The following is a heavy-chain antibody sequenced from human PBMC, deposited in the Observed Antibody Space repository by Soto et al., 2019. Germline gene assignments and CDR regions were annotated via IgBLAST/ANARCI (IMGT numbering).Heavy chain of an antibody. CDR1: GYTLTELS. D-gene: IGHD6-19*01. J-gene: IGHJ4*02. CDR2: FDPEDGET. V-gene: IGHV1-24*01. CDR3: SSWDWSSGWRPFDF. Sequence: ASVKVSCKVSGYTLTELSMHWVRQAPGKGLEWMGGFDPEDGETIYAQKFQGRVTMTEDTSTDTAYMELSSLRSEDTAVYYCSSWDWSSGWRPFDFWGQGTLVTVSS.